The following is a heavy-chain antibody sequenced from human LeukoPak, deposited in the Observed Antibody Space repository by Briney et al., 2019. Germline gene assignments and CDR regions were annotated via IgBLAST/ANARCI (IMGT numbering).Heavy chain of an antibody. Sequence: GGSLRLSCAASGFTFSSYAMSWVRQAPGKGLEWVALIRYAGSNKYYADSVKGRFTISRDNSKNTLYLQMNSLSAEDTAVYYCAKLSDAAFDIWGQGTLLTVSS. J-gene: IGHJ3*02. CDR2: IRYAGSNK. V-gene: IGHV3-30*02. D-gene: IGHD2-2*01. CDR3: AKLSDAAFDI. CDR1: GFTFSSYA.